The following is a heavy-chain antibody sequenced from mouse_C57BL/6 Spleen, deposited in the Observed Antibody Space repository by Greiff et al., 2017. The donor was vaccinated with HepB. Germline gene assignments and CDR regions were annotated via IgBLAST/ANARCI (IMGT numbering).Heavy chain of an antibody. V-gene: IGHV7-1*01. D-gene: IGHD2-3*01. CDR1: GFTFSDFY. J-gene: IGHJ2*01. Sequence: DVKLVESGGGLVQSGRSLRLSCATSGFTFSDFYMEWVRQAPGKGLEWIAASRNKANDYTTEYSASVKGRFIVSRDTSQSILYLQMNALRAEDTAIYYCARDAGMVRPNYWGQGTTLTVSS. CDR2: SRNKANDYTT. CDR3: ARDAGMVRPNY.